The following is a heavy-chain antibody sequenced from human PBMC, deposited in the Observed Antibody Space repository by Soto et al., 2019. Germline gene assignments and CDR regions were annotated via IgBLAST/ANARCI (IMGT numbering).Heavy chain of an antibody. Sequence: ASVKVSCKVSGYTLTELSMHWVRQAPGKGLEWMGGFDPEDGETIYAQKFQGRVTMTEDTSTDTAYMELSSLRSEDTAVYYCALHPGYYYGMDVWGQGTTVTVSS. J-gene: IGHJ6*02. CDR1: GYTLTELS. CDR2: FDPEDGET. V-gene: IGHV1-24*01. CDR3: ALHPGYYYGMDV.